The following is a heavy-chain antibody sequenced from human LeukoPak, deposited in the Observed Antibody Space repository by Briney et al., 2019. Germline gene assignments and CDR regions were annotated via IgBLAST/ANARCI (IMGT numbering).Heavy chain of an antibody. V-gene: IGHV3-33*01. CDR3: ARSDIAATIDAFDI. D-gene: IGHD5-12*01. J-gene: IGHJ3*02. CDR1: GFTFSSYG. CDR2: IWYDGSNK. Sequence: PGRSLRLSCAASGFTFSSYGMHWVRQAPGKGLEWVAVIWYDGSNKYYADSVKGRFTISRNNSKNTLYLQMNSLRAEDTAVYHCARSDIAATIDAFDIWGQGTMVTVSS.